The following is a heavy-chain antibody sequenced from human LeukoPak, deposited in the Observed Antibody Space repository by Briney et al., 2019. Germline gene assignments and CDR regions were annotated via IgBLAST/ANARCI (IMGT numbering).Heavy chain of an antibody. CDR2: ISAYNGNT. D-gene: IGHD6-19*01. J-gene: IGHJ4*02. V-gene: IGHV1-18*01. CDR3: ARDLDSSGWYGNDY. Sequence: ASVKVSCKASGYTFTSYGISWVRQAPGQGLEWMGWISAYNGNTNYAQKFQGRVTMTRDTSISTAYMELSRLRSDDTAVYYCARDLDSSGWYGNDYWGQGTLVTVSS. CDR1: GYTFTSYG.